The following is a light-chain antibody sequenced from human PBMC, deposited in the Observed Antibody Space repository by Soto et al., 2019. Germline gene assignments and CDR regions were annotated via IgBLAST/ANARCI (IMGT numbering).Light chain of an antibody. J-gene: IGKJ1*01. CDR3: QQYMSSVT. CDR1: QSVDTTF. CDR2: GAS. Sequence: EIVLTQSPDSLSLSPGQRATLSCRASQSVDTTFFAWYQKKPGQAPRLLIQGASKRATGIPDRFSGSGSGTDFTLIISRLEPEDFAVYYCQQYMSSVTFGQGTKVEIK. V-gene: IGKV3-20*01.